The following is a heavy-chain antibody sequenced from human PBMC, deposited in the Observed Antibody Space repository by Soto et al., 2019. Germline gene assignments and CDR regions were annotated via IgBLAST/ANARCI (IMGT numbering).Heavy chain of an antibody. CDR1: GGSISSGGYY. J-gene: IGHJ3*02. D-gene: IGHD3-22*01. Sequence: PSETLSLTCTASGGSISSGGYYWSWIRQHPVKGLEWIGYIYYSGSTYYNPSLKSRVTISVDTSKNQFSLKLSSVTAADTAVYYCARDLRNYYDSSRAGAFDIWGQGTMVTVSS. CDR2: IYYSGST. V-gene: IGHV4-31*03. CDR3: ARDLRNYYDSSRAGAFDI.